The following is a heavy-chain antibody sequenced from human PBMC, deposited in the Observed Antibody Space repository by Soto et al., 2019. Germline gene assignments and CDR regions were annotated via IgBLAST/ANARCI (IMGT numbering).Heavy chain of an antibody. J-gene: IGHJ3*02. CDR3: AKQVTTHSSGWPDAFDI. Sequence: QVQLVESGGGVVQPGRSLRLSCAVSGFTFSSYGMHWVRQAPGKGLEWVAVISYDGSNKYYADSVKGRFTISRDNSKNTLHLQMNSLRAEETAVYYCAKQVTTHSSGWPDAFDIWGQGTMVSVSS. V-gene: IGHV3-30*18. D-gene: IGHD6-19*01. CDR1: GFTFSSYG. CDR2: ISYDGSNK.